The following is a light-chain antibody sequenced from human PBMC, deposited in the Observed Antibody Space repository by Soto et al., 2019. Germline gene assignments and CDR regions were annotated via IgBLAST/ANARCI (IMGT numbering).Light chain of an antibody. Sequence: QSVLTQPPSASGTPGQRVTISCSGSSSNIGSNYVYWYQQLPGTAPKLLIYSNNQRPSGVPDRFSGSKSGTSASLAITGLQAEDEADYYCQSYDNSLSAMVFGGGTQLTVL. V-gene: IGLV1-47*02. CDR2: SNN. J-gene: IGLJ2*01. CDR3: QSYDNSLSAMV. CDR1: SSNIGSNY.